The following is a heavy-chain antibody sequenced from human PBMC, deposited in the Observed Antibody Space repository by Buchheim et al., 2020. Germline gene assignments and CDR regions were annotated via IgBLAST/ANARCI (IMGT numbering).Heavy chain of an antibody. V-gene: IGHV3-30*18. CDR1: GFTFSSYG. CDR2: ISYVGSNK. D-gene: IGHD4-17*01. CDR3: AKDVYGDYYFDY. Sequence: QVQLVESGGGVVQPGRSLRLSCAASGFTFSSYGMHWVRQAPGKGLEWVAVISYVGSNKYYADSVKGRFTLSSDISQNTLYLQMNSLRAEETAVYYCAKDVYGDYYFDYWGQGTL. J-gene: IGHJ4*02.